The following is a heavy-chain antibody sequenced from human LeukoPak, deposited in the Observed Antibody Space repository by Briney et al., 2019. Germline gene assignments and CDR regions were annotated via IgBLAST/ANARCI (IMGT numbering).Heavy chain of an antibody. D-gene: IGHD3-16*01. J-gene: IGHJ3*02. CDR2: ISYDGSNK. Sequence: GGSLRLSCAASGFTFSSYGMHWVCQAPGKGLEWVAVISYDGSNKYYADSVKGRFTISRDNSKNTLYLQMNSLRAEDTAVYYCAKEGRGGFDIWGQGTMVTVSS. CDR3: AKEGRGGFDI. V-gene: IGHV3-30*18. CDR1: GFTFSSYG.